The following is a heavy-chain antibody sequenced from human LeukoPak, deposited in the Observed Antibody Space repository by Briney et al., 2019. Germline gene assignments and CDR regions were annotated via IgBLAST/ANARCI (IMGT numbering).Heavy chain of an antibody. V-gene: IGHV3-49*04. Sequence: PGRSLRLSCTASGFTFGDYAMSRVRQAPGKGLEWVGFIRSKAYGGTTEYAASVKGRFTISRDDSKSIAYLQMNSLKTEDTAVYYCTRDSDMVRGSSDTFDIWGQGTMVTVSS. CDR3: TRDSDMVRGSSDTFDI. CDR2: IRSKAYGGTT. D-gene: IGHD3-10*01. J-gene: IGHJ3*02. CDR1: GFTFGDYA.